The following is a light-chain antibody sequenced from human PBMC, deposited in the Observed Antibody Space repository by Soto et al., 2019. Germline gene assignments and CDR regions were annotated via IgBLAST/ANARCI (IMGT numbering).Light chain of an antibody. J-gene: IGKJ2*01. V-gene: IGKV3-20*01. CDR2: GAS. CDR3: QQCGSSPRT. Sequence: EIVLTQSPGTLSLSPGERATLSCRASQSVSSTYLAWYQQKAGQAPRLLIYGASSRATGIPDRFSGSGSGTDFTLTISRLEPEDFAVYYCQQCGSSPRTFGQGTKLEIK. CDR1: QSVSSTY.